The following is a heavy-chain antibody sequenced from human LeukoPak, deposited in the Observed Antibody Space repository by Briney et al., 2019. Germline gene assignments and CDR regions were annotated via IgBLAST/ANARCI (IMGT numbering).Heavy chain of an antibody. Sequence: SGTLSLTCTVSGGSISSYYWSWIRQPPGKGLEWIGYIYYSGSTNYNPSLKSRVTISVDTSRNQFFLKLNSVTAADTAVYYCARGDGYYTDIDYWGQGALVTVSS. J-gene: IGHJ4*02. D-gene: IGHD3-3*01. CDR2: IYYSGST. V-gene: IGHV4-59*01. CDR1: GGSISSYY. CDR3: ARGDGYYTDIDY.